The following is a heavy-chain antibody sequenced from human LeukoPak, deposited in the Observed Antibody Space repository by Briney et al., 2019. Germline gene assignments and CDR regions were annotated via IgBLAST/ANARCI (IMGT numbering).Heavy chain of an antibody. D-gene: IGHD1-1*01. V-gene: IGHV3-30*18. CDR2: ISYDGNNK. Sequence: PGRSLRLSCAASGFTFSSYGMHWVRQAPGKGLEWVAIISYDGNNKYYGDSVKGRFTISRDNSKNTLYLQMNSLRVEDTAVYYCAKRNGFWGQGTLVTVSS. CDR1: GFTFSSYG. CDR3: AKRNGF. J-gene: IGHJ4*02.